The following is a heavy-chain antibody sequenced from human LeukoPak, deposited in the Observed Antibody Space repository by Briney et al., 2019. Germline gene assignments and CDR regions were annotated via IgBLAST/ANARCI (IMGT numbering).Heavy chain of an antibody. CDR2: INPSCGDT. CDR1: GYTFTSYY. V-gene: IGHV1-46*01. Sequence: ASVKVSCKASGYTFTSYYMHWVRQAPGQGLEWMGIINPSCGDTSYAQKFQGRLTMTRDTSTNTVYMELTSLRSEDTAVYYCAREVMDNLRFDYWGQGTLVTVSS. J-gene: IGHJ4*02. CDR3: AREVMDNLRFDY. D-gene: IGHD1-14*01.